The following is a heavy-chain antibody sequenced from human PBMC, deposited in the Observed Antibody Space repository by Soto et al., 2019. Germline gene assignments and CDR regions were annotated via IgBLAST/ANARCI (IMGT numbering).Heavy chain of an antibody. CDR1: WGSISSYC. CDR3: ARHVGYDFWSVQNYYMEV. CDR2: IYYSVST. J-gene: IGHJ6*03. V-gene: IGHV4-59*08. Sequence: PSQTLSVTCAVAWGSISSYCLSLILQPPFKLLEFIGYIYYSVSTNHNPSLKSRVTISVDTSKNQFSLKLSSVTAADTAVYYCARHVGYDFWSVQNYYMEVWGKGTTVTVSS. D-gene: IGHD3-3*01.